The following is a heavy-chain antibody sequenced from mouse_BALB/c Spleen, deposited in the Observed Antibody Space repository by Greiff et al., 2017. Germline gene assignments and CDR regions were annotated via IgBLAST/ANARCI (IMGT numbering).Heavy chain of an antibody. J-gene: IGHJ4*01. CDR2: ISDGGSYT. CDR3: ARDRGLRGYAMDY. D-gene: IGHD2-4*01. Sequence: EVKLVESGGGLVKPGGSLKLSCAASGFTFSDYYMYWVRQTPEKRLEWVATISDGGSYTYYPDSVKGRFTISRDNAKNNLYLQMSSLKSEDTAMYYCARDRGLRGYAMDYWGQGTSVTVSS. V-gene: IGHV5-4*02. CDR1: GFTFSDYY.